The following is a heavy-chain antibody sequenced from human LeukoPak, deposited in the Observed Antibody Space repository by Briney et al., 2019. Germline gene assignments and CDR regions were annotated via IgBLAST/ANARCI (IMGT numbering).Heavy chain of an antibody. Sequence: GGSLRLSCAASGFTFSSYSMNWVRQAPGKGLEWVSYISSSSSTIYYADSVKGRFTISRDNAKNSLYLQMNSLRAEDTAVYYCAREEIGTDHYWGQGTLVTVSS. V-gene: IGHV3-48*01. CDR2: ISSSSSTI. D-gene: IGHD1-1*01. CDR3: AREEIGTDHY. J-gene: IGHJ4*02. CDR1: GFTFSSYS.